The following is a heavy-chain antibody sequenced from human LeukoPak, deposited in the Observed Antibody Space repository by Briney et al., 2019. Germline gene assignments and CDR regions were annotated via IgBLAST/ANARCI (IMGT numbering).Heavy chain of an antibody. Sequence: ASVKVSCQASGYTFTSYYMHWVRQAPGQGLEWMGIINPGGGSTSYAQKFQGRVTMTRDMSTSTVYMELSSLRSEDTAVYYCARDNAQTTVVTEGDFDYWGQGTLVTVSS. CDR3: ARDNAQTTVVTEGDFDY. D-gene: IGHD4-23*01. J-gene: IGHJ4*02. V-gene: IGHV1-46*01. CDR2: INPGGGST. CDR1: GYTFTSYY.